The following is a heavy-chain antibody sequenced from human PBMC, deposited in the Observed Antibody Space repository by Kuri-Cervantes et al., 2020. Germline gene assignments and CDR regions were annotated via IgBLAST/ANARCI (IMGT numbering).Heavy chain of an antibody. Sequence: GESLKISCAASGFTFSSYGIHWVRQAPGKGLEWVAVISYDGSNKYYADSVKGRFTISRDNSKHTLYLQMNSLRAEDTAVYYCARDPGIAAAAQYWFDPWGQGTLVTVSS. J-gene: IGHJ5*02. V-gene: IGHV3-30*03. D-gene: IGHD6-13*01. CDR1: GFTFSSYG. CDR2: ISYDGSNK. CDR3: ARDPGIAAAAQYWFDP.